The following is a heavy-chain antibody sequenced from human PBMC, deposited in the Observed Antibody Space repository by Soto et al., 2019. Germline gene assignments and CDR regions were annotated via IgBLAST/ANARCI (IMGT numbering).Heavy chain of an antibody. V-gene: IGHV1-69*12. J-gene: IGHJ6*02. CDR3: ARYHMVVVVAANELRWSENYYYYGMDV. D-gene: IGHD2-15*01. CDR2: IIPIFGTA. CDR1: GGTFSSYA. Sequence: QVQLVQSGAEVKKPGSSVKVSCKASGGTFSSYAISWVRQAPGQGLEWMGGIIPIFGTANYAKKFQGRVTITADESTSTAYMELSSLRSEDTAVYYCARYHMVVVVAANELRWSENYYYYGMDVWGQGTTVTVSS.